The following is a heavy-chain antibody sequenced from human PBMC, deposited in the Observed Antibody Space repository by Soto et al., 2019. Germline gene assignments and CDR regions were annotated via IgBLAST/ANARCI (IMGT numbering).Heavy chain of an antibody. J-gene: IGHJ3*02. CDR2: LYSGTTT. CDR3: AKDRVGGVPDAFDI. V-gene: IGHV3-53*01. CDR1: GFNFDNSY. D-gene: IGHD2-8*01. Sequence: GGSLRLSCAASGFNFDNSYMSWVRQAPGKGLEWVAILYSGTTTFYADSVKGRFIISRDNSKNTLYLQMNSLRAEDTALYYCAKDRVGGVPDAFDIWGQGTMVTVSS.